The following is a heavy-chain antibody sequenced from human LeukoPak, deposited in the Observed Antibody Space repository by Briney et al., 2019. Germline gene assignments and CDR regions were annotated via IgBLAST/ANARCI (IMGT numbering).Heavy chain of an antibody. CDR2: IYSGGTT. CDR1: GFTVSSNY. J-gene: IGHJ4*02. D-gene: IGHD6-13*01. Sequence: GGSLRLSCAASGFTVSSNYMSWVRQAPGKGLEWVSVIYSGGTTFYADSVKGRFTISRDNSKNALYLQMNSLRAEDTAVYYCARAAGIAAADDYWGQGTLVTVSS. V-gene: IGHV3-66*01. CDR3: ARAAGIAAADDY.